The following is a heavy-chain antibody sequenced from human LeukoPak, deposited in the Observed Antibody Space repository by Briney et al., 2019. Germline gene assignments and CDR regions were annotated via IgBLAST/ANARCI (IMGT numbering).Heavy chain of an antibody. Sequence: ASVKVSCKASGGTFSSYAISSVRQAPGQGLVWMGRIIPIFGTANYAQKFQGRVTITTDESTSTAYMELSSLRSEDTAVYCCAREWAPYYDFWSGYRGHDYWGQGTLVTVSS. CDR3: AREWAPYYDFWSGYRGHDY. D-gene: IGHD3-3*01. CDR2: IIPIFGTA. V-gene: IGHV1-69*05. J-gene: IGHJ4*02. CDR1: GGTFSSYA.